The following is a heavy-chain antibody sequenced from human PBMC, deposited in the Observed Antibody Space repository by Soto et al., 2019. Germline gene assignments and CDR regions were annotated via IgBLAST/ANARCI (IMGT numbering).Heavy chain of an antibody. CDR3: ARDLRYVRMDV. CDR1: GFTFSSYG. V-gene: IGHV3-33*01. Sequence: GGSLRLSCAASGFTFSSYGMHWVRQAPGKGLEWVAVIWYDGSNKYYADSVKGRFTISRDNSKNTLYLQMNSLRAEDTAVYYCARDLRYVRMDVWGQGTTVTVSS. D-gene: IGHD3-16*01. CDR2: IWYDGSNK. J-gene: IGHJ6*02.